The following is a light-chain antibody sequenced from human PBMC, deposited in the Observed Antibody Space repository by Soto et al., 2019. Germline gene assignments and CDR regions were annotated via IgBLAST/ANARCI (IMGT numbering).Light chain of an antibody. Sequence: DIQMTQSPSSLSASVGDRVTITCRSSQSIVNYLNWYQQKPGEAPKFLIYAASTLQRGVPPRFSGSGSGTDFTLASSSLQPEDVATYFCQQSYRRPYTFGQGTKVEIK. CDR2: AAS. V-gene: IGKV1-39*01. CDR3: QQSYRRPYT. J-gene: IGKJ2*01. CDR1: QSIVNY.